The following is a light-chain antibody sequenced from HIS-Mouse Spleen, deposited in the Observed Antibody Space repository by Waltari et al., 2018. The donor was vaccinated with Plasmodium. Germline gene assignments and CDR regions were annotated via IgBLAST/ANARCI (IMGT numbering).Light chain of an antibody. Sequence: AIRMTQSPSSFSASTGDRVTITCRASQGISSYLAWYQQKPGKAPKLLIYAASTLQSGVPSRFSGSGSGTDFTITISCLQSEDFATYYCQQYYSYPYTFGQGT. CDR1: QGISSY. CDR3: QQYYSYPYT. CDR2: AAS. J-gene: IGKJ2*01. V-gene: IGKV1-8*01.